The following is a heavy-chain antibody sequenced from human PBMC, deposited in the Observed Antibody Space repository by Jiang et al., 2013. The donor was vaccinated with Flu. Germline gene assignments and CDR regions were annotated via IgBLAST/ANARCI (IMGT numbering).Heavy chain of an antibody. V-gene: IGHV2-5*02. D-gene: IGHD6-13*01. Sequence: TQTLTLTCTFSGFSLTTSGVGVGWIRQPPGKALEWLALIYWDDDKRYSPSLKSRLTITKDTSKNQVVLTMTNMDPVDTATYYCAHRRVAAPFFDYWGQGTLVTVSS. CDR2: IYWDDDK. CDR1: GFSLTTSGVG. J-gene: IGHJ4*02. CDR3: AHRRVAAPFFDY.